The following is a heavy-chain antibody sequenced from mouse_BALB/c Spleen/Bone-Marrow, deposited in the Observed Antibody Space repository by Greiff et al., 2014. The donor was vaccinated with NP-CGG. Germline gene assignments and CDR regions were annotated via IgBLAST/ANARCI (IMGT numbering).Heavy chain of an antibody. V-gene: IGHV1S81*02. CDR3: TRRDY. CDR2: ISPSNGNT. J-gene: IGHJ2*01. CDR1: GYTFTSYY. Sequence: QVQLQQSGAELVKPGASVKLSCKASGYTFTSYYMYWVKQRPGQGLEWIGGISPSNGNTNFSETFKSKATLTVDKSSSTAYMQLSSLTSEDSAVYYCTRRDYWGQGTTLTVSS.